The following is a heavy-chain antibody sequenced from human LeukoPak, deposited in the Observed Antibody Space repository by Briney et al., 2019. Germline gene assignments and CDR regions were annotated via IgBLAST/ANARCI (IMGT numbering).Heavy chain of an antibody. J-gene: IGHJ4*02. CDR3: AREELTSGSYSEALDY. V-gene: IGHV1-2*02. Sequence: AAVKVSCKASGYTFTGYYMHWVRQAPGQGLEWMGWIDPNSGGTHYAQKCQDRVTMTRDTSISTAYMELSRLRSDDTAVYYCAREELTSGSYSEALDYWGQGTLVSVST. D-gene: IGHD1-26*01. CDR2: IDPNSGGT. CDR1: GYTFTGYY.